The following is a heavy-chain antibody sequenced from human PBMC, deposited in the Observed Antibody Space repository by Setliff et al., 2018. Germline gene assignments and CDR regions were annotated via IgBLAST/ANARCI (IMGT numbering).Heavy chain of an antibody. Sequence: LSLTCAVSGHSIDSDSYWGWIRQAPGTGLEWIAYVHDNGETNQNPSLKSRVTISVDTSKNQFSLKMTSVTAADTAIYYCARGSTGIYDPWGQGILVTVSS. CDR3: ARGSTGIYDP. D-gene: IGHD1-1*01. V-gene: IGHV4-59*13. CDR2: VHDNGET. CDR1: GHSIDSDSY. J-gene: IGHJ5*02.